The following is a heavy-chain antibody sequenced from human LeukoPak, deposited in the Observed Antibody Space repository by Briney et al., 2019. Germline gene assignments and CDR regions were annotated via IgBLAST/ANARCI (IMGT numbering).Heavy chain of an antibody. CDR2: INPNSGGT. V-gene: IGHV1-2*02. J-gene: IGHJ3*02. CDR3: ARESYSNSDYAFDI. D-gene: IGHD6-13*01. Sequence: ASVKVSCKASGYTFTGYYMHWVRQAPGQGLEWMGWINPNSGGTNYAQKFQGRVTMTRDTSIRTAYMELSSLRSEDTAVYYCARESYSNSDYAFDIWGQGTMVTVSS. CDR1: GYTFTGYY.